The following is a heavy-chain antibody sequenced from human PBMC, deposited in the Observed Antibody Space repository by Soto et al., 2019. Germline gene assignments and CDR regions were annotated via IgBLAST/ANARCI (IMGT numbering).Heavy chain of an antibody. D-gene: IGHD4-17*01. CDR1: GYTFTNYD. J-gene: IGHJ4*02. Sequence: QVQLVQSGVEVKKPGASVKVSCKAAGYTFTNYDINWVRQASGQGLEWMGWLTPNNGDTGIAQKFRGRLTMTRNTTISTAYMELSSLRSEDSAVYYCARENGDFEYWSQGSQVTVAS. CDR2: LTPNNGDT. CDR3: ARENGDFEY. V-gene: IGHV1-8*01.